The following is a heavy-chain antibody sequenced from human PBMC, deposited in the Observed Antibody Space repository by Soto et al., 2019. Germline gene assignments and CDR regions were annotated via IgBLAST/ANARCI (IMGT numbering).Heavy chain of an antibody. J-gene: IGHJ4*02. CDR3: ARDLLGSGYYYGRSDFDY. CDR1: GYTFTSYD. Sequence: EASVKVSCKASGYTFTSYDINWVRQATGQGLEWMGWMNPNSGNTNYAQKLQGRVTMTTDTSTSTAYMELRSLRSDDTAVYYCARDLLGSGYYYGRSDFDYWGQGTLVTVSS. V-gene: IGHV1-18*01. CDR2: MNPNSGNT. D-gene: IGHD3-22*01.